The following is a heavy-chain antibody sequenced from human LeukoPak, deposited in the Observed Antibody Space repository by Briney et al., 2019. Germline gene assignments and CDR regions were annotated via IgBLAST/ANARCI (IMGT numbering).Heavy chain of an antibody. J-gene: IGHJ4*02. V-gene: IGHV4-39*07. CDR3: ARISIVGGSHFDY. CDR2: IYYSGST. D-gene: IGHD1-26*01. CDR1: GGSISSSNYF. Sequence: SETLSLTCTVSGGSISSSNYFWGWIRQPPGKGLEWIGSIYYSGSTYYNPSLKSRVTISVDTSKNQFSLKLSSVTAADTAVYYCARISIVGGSHFDYWGQGTLVTVSS.